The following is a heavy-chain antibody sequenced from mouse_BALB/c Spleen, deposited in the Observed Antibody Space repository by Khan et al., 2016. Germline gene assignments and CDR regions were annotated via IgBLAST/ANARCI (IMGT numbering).Heavy chain of an antibody. CDR2: ISYSGST. D-gene: IGHD1-2*01. V-gene: IGHV3-2*02. J-gene: IGHJ2*01. CDR3: ARTLLRLYYFDY. CDR1: GYSITSDYA. Sequence: EVQLQESGPGLVKPSQSLSLTCTVTGYSITSDYAWNWIRQFPGNKLEWMGYISYSGSTSYNPSLNSRISITRDTSKNQFFLQLNSVTTEDTATYYCARTLLRLYYFDYWGQGTTLTVSS.